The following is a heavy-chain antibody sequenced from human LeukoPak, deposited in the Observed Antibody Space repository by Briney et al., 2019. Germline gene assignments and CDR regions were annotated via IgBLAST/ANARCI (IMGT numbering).Heavy chain of an antibody. CDR2: ISDSGGST. J-gene: IGHJ6*03. CDR3: ATYGSGSYYYYMDV. V-gene: IGHV3-23*01. D-gene: IGHD3-10*01. Sequence: GGSLRLSCEASGFTFSRYTMSWVRQAPGKGLEWVSAISDSGGSTYYADSVKGRFTISRDTSKNNLYLQMNSLRAEDTAVYYCATYGSGSYYYYMDVWGKGTTVTISS. CDR1: GFTFSRYT.